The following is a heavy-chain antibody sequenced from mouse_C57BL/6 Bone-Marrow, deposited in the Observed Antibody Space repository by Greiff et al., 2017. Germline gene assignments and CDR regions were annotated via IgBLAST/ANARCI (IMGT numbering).Heavy chain of an antibody. CDR2: ISYSGST. Sequence: EVQLQESGPGMVKPSQSLSLTCTVTGYSITSGYDWHWIRHFPGNKLEWMGYISYSGSTNYNPSLKSRISITHDTSKNHFFLKLNSVTTEDTATYYCARDRGGSSSSYWYFDVWGTGTTVTVSS. CDR1: GYSITSGYD. J-gene: IGHJ1*03. D-gene: IGHD1-1*01. V-gene: IGHV3-1*01. CDR3: ARDRGGSSSSYWYFDV.